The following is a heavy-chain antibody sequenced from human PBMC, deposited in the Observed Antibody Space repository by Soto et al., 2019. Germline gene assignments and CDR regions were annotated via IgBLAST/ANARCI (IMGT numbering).Heavy chain of an antibody. V-gene: IGHV3-49*05. D-gene: IGHD1-26*01. CDR3: TRNQWELGPFDY. Sequence: DVQLVESGGGLVKPGRSLRLSCTASGFSFGEYVMSWFRQAPGKGLEWVGFIKSKDYGGKTQYAASVKGRFTISRDDSKSIAYLQMSSLKTEDTAVYFCTRNQWELGPFDYWGQGSLVTVSS. CDR1: GFSFGEYV. CDR2: IKSKDYGGKT. J-gene: IGHJ4*02.